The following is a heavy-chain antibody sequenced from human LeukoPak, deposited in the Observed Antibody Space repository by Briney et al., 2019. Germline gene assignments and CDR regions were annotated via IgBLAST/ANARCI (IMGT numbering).Heavy chain of an antibody. J-gene: IGHJ3*02. Sequence: GGSLRLSCAASGFTFSDYYMSWVRQAPGKGLEWVSAISGSGGSTYYADSVKGRFTISRDNSKNTLYLQMNSLRAEDTAVYYCARTLTPWAFDIWGQGTMVTVSS. D-gene: IGHD1-14*01. CDR1: GFTFSDYY. CDR3: ARTLTPWAFDI. CDR2: ISGSGGST. V-gene: IGHV3-23*01.